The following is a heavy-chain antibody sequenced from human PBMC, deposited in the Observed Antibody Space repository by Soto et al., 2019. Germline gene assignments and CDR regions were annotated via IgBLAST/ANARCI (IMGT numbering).Heavy chain of an antibody. J-gene: IGHJ6*02. CDR1: GFTFDDYA. D-gene: IGHD4-17*01. CDR2: ISWDGGST. V-gene: IGHV3-43D*04. Sequence: EVQLVESGGGLVQPGGSLRLSCAASGFTFDDYAMHWVRQAPGKGLEWVSLISWDGGSTYYADSVKGRFTISRDNSKNSLYLQMNSLRAEDTALYYCAKPSTDYYYGMDVWGQGTTVTVSS. CDR3: AKPSTDYYYGMDV.